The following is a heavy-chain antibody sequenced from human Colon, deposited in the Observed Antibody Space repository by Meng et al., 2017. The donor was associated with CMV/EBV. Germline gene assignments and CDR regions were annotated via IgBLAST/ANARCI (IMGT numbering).Heavy chain of an antibody. D-gene: IGHD5-12*01. CDR3: AHRRGFSYADFDF. Sequence: FSGFSLTTAGVGVGSIRQSPGKALECLALIYWDDDKRYSPSLKNRLTVTKDTSKNQVVLTMTNMDPADTATYYCAHRRGFSYADFDFWGQGTLVTVSS. V-gene: IGHV2-5*02. J-gene: IGHJ4*02. CDR1: GFSLTTAGVG. CDR2: IYWDDDK.